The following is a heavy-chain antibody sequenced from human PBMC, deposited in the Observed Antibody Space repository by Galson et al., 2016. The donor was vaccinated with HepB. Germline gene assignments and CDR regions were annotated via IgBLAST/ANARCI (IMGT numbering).Heavy chain of an antibody. CDR1: GFPFSSHA. D-gene: IGHD1-26*01. CDR2: ISGNGDLT. J-gene: IGHJ4*02. V-gene: IGHV3-23*01. Sequence: SLRLSCAASGFPFSSHAMNWVRQAPGGGLEWVSVISGNGDLTKYADSVRGRFTISRDNSKDTLFLQMNSLRVEDTAVYYCADSTIGWGQGTLVTVSS. CDR3: ADSTIG.